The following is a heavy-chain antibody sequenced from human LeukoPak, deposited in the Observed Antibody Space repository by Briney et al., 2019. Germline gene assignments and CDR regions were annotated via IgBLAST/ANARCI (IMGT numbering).Heavy chain of an antibody. D-gene: IGHD6-19*01. CDR3: ARDSPYSSGWGAFDI. CDR2: ISYDGSNK. V-gene: IGHV3-30*04. J-gene: IGHJ3*02. Sequence: GGSLRLSCAASGFSFSSYTMHWVRQAPGKGLEWVAVISYDGSNKYYADSLKGRFTVPRDNSKNTLYLEMNSPRAEDTAVYYCARDSPYSSGWGAFDIWGQGTMVAVSS. CDR1: GFSFSSYT.